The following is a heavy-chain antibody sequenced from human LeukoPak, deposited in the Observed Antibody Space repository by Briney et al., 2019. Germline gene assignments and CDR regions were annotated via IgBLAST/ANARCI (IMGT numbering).Heavy chain of an antibody. CDR2: IIPSGGST. V-gene: IGHV1-46*01. CDR3: ARGTTEGFDP. D-gene: IGHD1/OR15-1a*01. Sequence: ASVKVSCKASGYTFTTYYMHWVRQAPGQGLEWMGIIIPSGGSTTYAQNFQGRVTMTRDTSTSTVYMELSSLRSDDTAVYYCARGTTEGFDPWGQGTLVTVSS. CDR1: GYTFTTYY. J-gene: IGHJ5*02.